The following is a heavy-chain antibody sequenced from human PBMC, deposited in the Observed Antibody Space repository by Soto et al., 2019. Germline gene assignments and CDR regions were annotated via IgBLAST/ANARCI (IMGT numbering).Heavy chain of an antibody. CDR1: GFTVSSNY. D-gene: IGHD4-17*01. V-gene: IGHV3-66*01. CDR3: ARDGRGTTVTSREDV. Sequence: EVQLVESGGGLVQPGGSLRLSCAASGFTVSSNYMSWVRQAPGKGLEWVSVIYSGGSTYYADSVKGRFTISRDNSKNTRYLQRNSLRAEDRAVYYCARDGRGTTVTSREDVWGQGTTVTVSS. CDR2: IYSGGST. J-gene: IGHJ6*02.